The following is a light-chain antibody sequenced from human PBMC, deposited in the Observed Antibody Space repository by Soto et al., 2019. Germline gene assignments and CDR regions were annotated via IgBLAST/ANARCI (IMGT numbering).Light chain of an antibody. CDR3: SSYTSSSTLG. CDR1: SSDFGGYNY. CDR2: EVS. V-gene: IGLV2-14*01. Sequence: QSALTQPASVSGSPGQSITISCTGTSSDFGGYNYVSWYQQYPGKAPKLMIYEVSNRPSGVSNRFSGSKSGNTASLTISGLQAEDEADYYCSSYTSSSTLGFGSGTKVTVL. J-gene: IGLJ1*01.